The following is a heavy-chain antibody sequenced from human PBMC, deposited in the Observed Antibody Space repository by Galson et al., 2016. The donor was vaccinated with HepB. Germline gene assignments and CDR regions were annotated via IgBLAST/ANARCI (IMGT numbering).Heavy chain of an antibody. D-gene: IGHD2-2*01. CDR2: INHSGST. CDR3: ARVRVVVVPAAIWRWDYGMDV. Sequence: SETLSLTCAVYGGSFSGYYWSWIRQPPGKGLEWIGEINHSGSTNYNPSLKSRVTISVDTSKNQFSLKLSSVTAADTAVYYCARVRVVVVPAAIWRWDYGMDVWGQGTTVTVSS. J-gene: IGHJ6*02. CDR1: GGSFSGYY. V-gene: IGHV4-34*01.